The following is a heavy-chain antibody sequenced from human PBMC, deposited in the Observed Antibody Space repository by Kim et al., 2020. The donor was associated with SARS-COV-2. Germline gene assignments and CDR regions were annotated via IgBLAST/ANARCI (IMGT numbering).Heavy chain of an antibody. CDR3: ARKASESITYFDF. J-gene: IGHJ4*02. CDR2: ISSSAGST. V-gene: IGHV3-23*01. CDR1: GFTFSNYA. Sequence: GGSLRLSCAASGFTFSNYAMSWVRQAPGKGLEWVSVISSSAGSTYYTDSVKGRFTISRDTSKNTLYLHMTSLKAEDTAVYYCARKASESITYFDFWGQGALVAVSS.